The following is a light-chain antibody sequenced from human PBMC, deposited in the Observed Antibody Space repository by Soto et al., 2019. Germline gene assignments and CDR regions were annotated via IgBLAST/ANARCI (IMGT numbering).Light chain of an antibody. Sequence: QSVLTQPSSASGTPGQRVTISCSGSSSNVGSNYVYWYQQLPGTAPKLLIYRDDQRPSGVPDRFSGSKSATSASLAISGLRSEDEADYCCAVWDDRLSGPHWEFGGGTKLTVL. CDR1: SSNVGSNY. J-gene: IGLJ3*02. CDR3: AVWDDRLSGPHWE. V-gene: IGLV1-47*01. CDR2: RDD.